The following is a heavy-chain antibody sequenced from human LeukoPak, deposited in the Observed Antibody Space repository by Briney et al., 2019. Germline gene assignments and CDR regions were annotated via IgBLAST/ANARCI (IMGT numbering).Heavy chain of an antibody. V-gene: IGHV1-69*02. CDR2: IIPILGIA. J-gene: IGHJ1*01. CDR1: GGTFSSYT. Sequence: SVKVSCKASGGTFSSYTISWVRQAPGQGLEWMGRIIPILGIANYAQKFQGRVTITADKSTSTAYMELSSLRSEDTAVYYCARALIVGATRGAFQHWGQGTLVTVSS. D-gene: IGHD1-26*01. CDR3: ARALIVGATRGAFQH.